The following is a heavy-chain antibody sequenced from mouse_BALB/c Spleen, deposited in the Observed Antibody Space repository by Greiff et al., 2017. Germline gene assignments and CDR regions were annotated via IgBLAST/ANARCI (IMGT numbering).Heavy chain of an antibody. D-gene: IGHD1-3*01. J-gene: IGHJ4*01. V-gene: IGHV1-7*01. CDR2: INPSTGYT. CDR3: ERSGKRAMDY. CDR1: GYTFTSYW. Sequence: VQLQQSGAELVNPGASVKMSCKASGYTFTSYWMHWVKQRPGQGLEWIGYINPSTGYTEYNQKFMDKAILTADKSSSTSYMKLSSLTSEDSAVYYCERSGKRAMDYWGQGTSGNVSS.